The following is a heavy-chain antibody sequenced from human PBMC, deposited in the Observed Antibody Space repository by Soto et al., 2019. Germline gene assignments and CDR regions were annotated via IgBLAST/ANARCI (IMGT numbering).Heavy chain of an antibody. CDR2: IYSGGST. D-gene: IGHD6-6*01. CDR1: GFTVSSNY. Sequence: EVQLVESGGGLGQPGGSLRLFCAASGFTVSSNYMSWVRQAPGKGLEWVSVIYSGGSTYYTDSVKGRFTISRDNSKNTLYLQMNSLRAEDTAVYYCAREQLSPYYYFYMDVWGKGTTVTVSS. V-gene: IGHV3-66*01. CDR3: AREQLSPYYYFYMDV. J-gene: IGHJ6*03.